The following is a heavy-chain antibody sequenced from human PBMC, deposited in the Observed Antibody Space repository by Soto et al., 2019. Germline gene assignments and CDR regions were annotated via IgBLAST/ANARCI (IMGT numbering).Heavy chain of an antibody. CDR2: ISAHNGNT. CDR1: GYGFTTYG. CDR3: ARGRYGDY. V-gene: IGHV1-18*01. J-gene: IGHJ4*02. Sequence: QVHLVQSGAEVKKPGASVKVSCKGSGYGFTTYGITWVRQAPGQELEWMAWISAHNGNTNYAQKLQGRVTVTRDTSTSTVYMELRSLRSDDTAVYYCARGRYGDYWGQGALVTVSS. D-gene: IGHD1-1*01.